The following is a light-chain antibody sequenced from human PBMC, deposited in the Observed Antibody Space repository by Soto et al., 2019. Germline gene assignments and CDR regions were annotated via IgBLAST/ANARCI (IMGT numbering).Light chain of an antibody. CDR1: QSVSSN. V-gene: IGKV3-15*01. CDR3: QQSNNWPQT. Sequence: EIVMTQSPATLSVSPGERATLSCSASQSVSSNLAWYQQKPGQAPRLLISGASTRATGIPDRFSGSGSGTEFTLTSSSPPSEDFAVYYCQQSNNWPQTFGQGTKVDIK. J-gene: IGKJ1*01. CDR2: GAS.